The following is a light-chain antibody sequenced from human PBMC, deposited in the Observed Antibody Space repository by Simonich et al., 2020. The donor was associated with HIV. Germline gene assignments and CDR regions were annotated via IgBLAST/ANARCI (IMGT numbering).Light chain of an antibody. CDR3: SSYAGSNNVV. V-gene: IGLV2-8*01. J-gene: IGLJ2*01. CDR2: VVS. CDR1: SSDVGGYNS. Sequence: QSALTQPPSASGYPGQSVTISCSGPSSDVGGYNSVSWYQQHPGKAPKLMIYVVSKRPSGVPDRFSGSKAGNTASLTVSGLQAEDEADYYCSSYAGSNNVVFGGGTKLTVL.